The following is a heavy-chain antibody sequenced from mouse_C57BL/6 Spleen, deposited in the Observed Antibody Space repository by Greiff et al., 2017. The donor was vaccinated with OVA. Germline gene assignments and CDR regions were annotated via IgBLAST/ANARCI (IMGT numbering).Heavy chain of an antibody. J-gene: IGHJ2*01. Sequence: QVQLQQSGAELARPGASVKLSCKASGYTFTSSGISWVKQRTGQGLEWIGEIYPRSGNTYYNEKFKGKATLTADKSSSTAYMELRSLTSEDSAVYFCASRRGTENFDYWGQGTTLTVSS. CDR3: ASRRGTENFDY. V-gene: IGHV1-81*01. CDR1: GYTFTSSG. CDR2: IYPRSGNT.